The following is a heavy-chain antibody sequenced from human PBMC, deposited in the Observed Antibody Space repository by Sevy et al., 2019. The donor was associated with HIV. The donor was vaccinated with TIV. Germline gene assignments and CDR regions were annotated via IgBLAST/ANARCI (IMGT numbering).Heavy chain of an antibody. D-gene: IGHD2-15*01. Sequence: ASVKVSCKASGYTFTSYGISWVRQAPGQGLEWMGWISAYNGKTNYAQKLQGRVTMTTDTSTSTAYMELRSLRSDDTAVYYCARAGDIVVVVAAGYFDYWGQGTLVTVSS. CDR2: ISAYNGKT. V-gene: IGHV1-18*01. J-gene: IGHJ4*02. CDR3: ARAGDIVVVVAAGYFDY. CDR1: GYTFTSYG.